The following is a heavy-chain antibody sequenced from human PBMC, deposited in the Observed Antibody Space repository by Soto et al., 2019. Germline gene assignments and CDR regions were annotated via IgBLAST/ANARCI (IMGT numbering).Heavy chain of an antibody. V-gene: IGHV4-28*01. Sequence: QVQLQESGPGLVKPSDTLSLTCAVSGYSISSSNWWGWIRQPPGKGLEWIGYIYYSGTTYYNPSLKSRVSMSVDTSKIQFSLKLTSVTAVDTAVYYCARRESQGPIDYWGQGTLVTVSS. CDR3: ARRESQGPIDY. CDR2: IYYSGTT. J-gene: IGHJ4*02. D-gene: IGHD1-26*01. CDR1: GYSISSSNW.